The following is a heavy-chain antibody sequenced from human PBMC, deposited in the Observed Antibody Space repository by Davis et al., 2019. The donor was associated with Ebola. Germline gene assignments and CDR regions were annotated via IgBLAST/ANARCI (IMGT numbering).Heavy chain of an antibody. CDR1: GFTFSSYW. D-gene: IGHD3-10*01. CDR3: ARVALWFGDLPSFYFDY. V-gene: IGHV3-21*01. J-gene: IGHJ4*02. CDR2: ISSSSSYI. Sequence: GGSLRLSCAASGFTFSSYWMHWVRQAPGKGLEWVSSISSSSSYIYYADSVKGRFTISRDNSKNTLYLQMNSLRAEDTAVYYCARVALWFGDLPSFYFDYWGQGTLVTVSS.